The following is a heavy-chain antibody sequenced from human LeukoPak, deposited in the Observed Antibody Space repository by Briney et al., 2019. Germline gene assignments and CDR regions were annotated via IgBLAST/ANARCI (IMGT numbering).Heavy chain of an antibody. Sequence: ASVKVSCKASGYTFTGYYMHWVRQAPGQGLEWMGWINPSGGSTSYAQKFQGRVTMTRDMSTSTVYMELSSLRSEDTAVYYCARDSGSGSYYNVDYFDYWGQGTLVTVSS. CDR2: INPSGGST. CDR3: ARDSGSGSYYNVDYFDY. V-gene: IGHV1-46*01. D-gene: IGHD3-10*01. CDR1: GYTFTGYY. J-gene: IGHJ4*02.